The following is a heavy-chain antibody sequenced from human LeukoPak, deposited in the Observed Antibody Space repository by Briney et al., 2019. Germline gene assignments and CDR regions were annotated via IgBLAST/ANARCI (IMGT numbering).Heavy chain of an antibody. CDR3: AREGYDFWSGYYDY. D-gene: IGHD3-3*01. J-gene: IGHJ4*02. CDR1: SGSISSGSYY. CDR2: IYTSGST. Sequence: SETLSLTCTVSSGSISSGSYYCRWIRQPAGKGLEWIERIYTSGSTNYNPSLESRFTISVDTSKNQFSLKLSSVTAADTAVYYCAREGYDFWSGYYDYWGQGTLVTVSS. V-gene: IGHV4-61*02.